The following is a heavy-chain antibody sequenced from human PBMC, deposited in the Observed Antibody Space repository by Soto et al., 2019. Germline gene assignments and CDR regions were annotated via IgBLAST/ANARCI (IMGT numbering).Heavy chain of an antibody. CDR1: GGSISSGGYY. V-gene: IGHV4-31*03. CDR2: IYYSGST. D-gene: IGHD3-22*01. CDR3: ARATRGPSSGYYQLDY. J-gene: IGHJ4*02. Sequence: TSETLSLTCTVSGGSISSGGYYWSWIRQHPGKGLEWIGYIYYSGSTYYNPSLKSRVTISVDTSKNQLSLKLSSVTAADTAVYYCARATRGPSSGYYQLDYWGQGTPVTVSS.